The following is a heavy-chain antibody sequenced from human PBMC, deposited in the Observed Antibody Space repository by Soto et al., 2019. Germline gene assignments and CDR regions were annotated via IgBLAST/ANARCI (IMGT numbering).Heavy chain of an antibody. D-gene: IGHD4-17*01. CDR3: ARDGGPMTTVFQGGAFDI. CDR1: GFTFSDYY. Sequence: QVPLMESGGGLVKPGGSLRLSCAASGFTFSDYYMSWIRQAPGKGLEWVSYISSSSSYTNYADSVKGRFTISRDNAKNSLYLQMNSLRAEDTAVYYCARDGGPMTTVFQGGAFDIWGQGTMVTVSS. J-gene: IGHJ3*02. V-gene: IGHV3-11*05. CDR2: ISSSSSYT.